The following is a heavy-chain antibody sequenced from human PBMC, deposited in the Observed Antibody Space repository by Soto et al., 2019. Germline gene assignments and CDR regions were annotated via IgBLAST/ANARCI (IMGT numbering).Heavy chain of an antibody. CDR1: GGSISSGGYY. CDR3: ARVGVGIVGARVWYFDL. V-gene: IGHV4-61*08. Sequence: SETLSLTCTVSGGSISSGGYYWSWIRQHPGKGLEWIGYIYYSGSTNYNPSLKSRVTISVDTSKNQFSLKLSSVTAADTAVYYCARVGVGIVGARVWYFDLWGRGTLVTVSS. CDR2: IYYSGST. J-gene: IGHJ2*01. D-gene: IGHD1-26*01.